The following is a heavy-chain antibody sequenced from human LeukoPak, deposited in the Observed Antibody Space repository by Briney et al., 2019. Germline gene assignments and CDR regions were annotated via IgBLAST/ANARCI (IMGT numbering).Heavy chain of an antibody. CDR2: IWYDGSNK. D-gene: IGHD6-19*01. CDR3: AREYGSSGWYYNWFDP. V-gene: IGHV3-33*01. CDR1: GFTFSSYG. J-gene: IGHJ5*02. Sequence: GGSLRLSCAASGFTFSSYGMHWVRQAPGKGLEWVAVIWYDGSNKYYADSVKGRFTISRDNSKNTLYLQMNGLRAEDTAVYYCAREYGSSGWYYNWFDPWGQGTLVTVSS.